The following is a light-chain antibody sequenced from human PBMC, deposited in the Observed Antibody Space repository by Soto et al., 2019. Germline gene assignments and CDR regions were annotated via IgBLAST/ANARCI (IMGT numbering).Light chain of an antibody. J-gene: IGKJ1*01. CDR1: QSISTW. CDR3: QQYYSHRA. V-gene: IGKV1-5*03. Sequence: DIQMTQSPSTLSASVGDRVTITCRASQSISTWLAWHHQKPGKAPKLLISKASSLESGVPSRFSGSGSGTEFTLTISSLQPDDFATYYCQQYYSHRAFGQGTKVEI. CDR2: KAS.